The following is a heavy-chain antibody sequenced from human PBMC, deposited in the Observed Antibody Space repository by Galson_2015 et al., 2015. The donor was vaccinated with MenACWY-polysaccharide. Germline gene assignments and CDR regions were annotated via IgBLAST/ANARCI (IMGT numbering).Heavy chain of an antibody. Sequence: SLRLSCAASGFTFEGYGMHWVRQVPGKGLEWVSYISWRGETTAYADSVKGRFTISRDNADYSLGLQMNSLRADDTAFYYCVKDPATTPRGDAFDIWGQGTMVTVSS. CDR2: ISWRGETT. J-gene: IGHJ3*02. CDR3: VKDPATTPRGDAFDI. CDR1: GFTFEGYG. D-gene: IGHD2-15*01. V-gene: IGHV3-9*01.